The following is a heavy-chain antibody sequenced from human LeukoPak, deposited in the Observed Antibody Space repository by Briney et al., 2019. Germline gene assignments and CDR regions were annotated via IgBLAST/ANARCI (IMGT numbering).Heavy chain of an antibody. CDR3: AKDDPNDYMPWIY. CDR1: GFTFSSYS. CDR2: ISGSGGST. Sequence: PGGSLRLSCAASGFTFSSYSMNWVRQAPGKGLEWVSFISGSGGSTYYTDSVKGRFTISRDNSKNTLSLQMNSLRADDTTVYYCAKDDPNDYMPWIYWGQGTLVTVSS. D-gene: IGHD4-11*01. J-gene: IGHJ4*02. V-gene: IGHV3-23*01.